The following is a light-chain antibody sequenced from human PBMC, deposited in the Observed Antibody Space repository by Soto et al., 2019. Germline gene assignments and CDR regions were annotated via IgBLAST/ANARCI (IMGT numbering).Light chain of an antibody. V-gene: IGKV3-15*01. CDR1: QSVSSSY. Sequence: EIVLTQSPGTLSLSPGERATLSCRASQSVSSSYLAWYQQKPGQAPRLLISDASTRATGIPARFSGSGSGTEFTLTVSSLQSEDFAVYYCQQYIKWPITLGQGTRLEIK. CDR3: QQYIKWPIT. CDR2: DAS. J-gene: IGKJ5*01.